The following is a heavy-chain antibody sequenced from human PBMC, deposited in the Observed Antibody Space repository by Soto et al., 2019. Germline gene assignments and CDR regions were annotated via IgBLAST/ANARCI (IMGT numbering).Heavy chain of an antibody. CDR3: ARVLSDPRGAPPPVHWSDP. CDR2: ISAYNGNT. Sequence: GASVKVSCKASGYTFTSYGISWVRQAPGQGLEWMGWISAYNGNTNYAQKLQGRVTMTTDTSTSTAYMELRSLRSDDTAVYYCARVLSDPRGAPPPVHWSDPWGQATLVPVST. J-gene: IGHJ5*02. V-gene: IGHV1-18*04. CDR1: GYTFTSYG.